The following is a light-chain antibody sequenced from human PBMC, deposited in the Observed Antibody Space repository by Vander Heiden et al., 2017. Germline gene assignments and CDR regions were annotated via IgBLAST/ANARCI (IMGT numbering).Light chain of an antibody. J-gene: IGLJ2*01. CDR1: SSDVGAYDY. CDR3: SSWTSTSTPIV. V-gene: IGLV2-14*01. CDR2: DVS. Sequence: QSALTQPASVSGSPGHPITISCTGTSSDVGAYDYVSWYQQHPGEAPKLIIYDVSKRPSGVSNRFSGSKSGNTASLTISGLQAEDEADYYCSSWTSTSTPIVFGGGTKLAVL.